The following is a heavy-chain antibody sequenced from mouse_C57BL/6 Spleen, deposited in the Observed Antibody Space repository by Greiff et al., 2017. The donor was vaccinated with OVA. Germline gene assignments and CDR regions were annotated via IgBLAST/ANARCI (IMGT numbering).Heavy chain of an antibody. CDR1: GYTFTSYW. J-gene: IGHJ2*01. V-gene: IGHV1-53*01. D-gene: IGHD3-2*02. Sequence: QVQLQQPGTELVKPGASVKLSCKASGYTFTSYWMHWVKQRPGQGLEWIGNINPSNGGTNYNEKFKSKATLTVDKSSSTAYMQLSSLTSEDSAVYERARGGDSSGYSLFDYWGQGTTLTVSS. CDR2: INPSNGGT. CDR3: ARGGDSSGYSLFDY.